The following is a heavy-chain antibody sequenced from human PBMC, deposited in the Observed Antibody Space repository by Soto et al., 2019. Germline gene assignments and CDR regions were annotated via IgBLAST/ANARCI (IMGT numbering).Heavy chain of an antibody. Sequence: SETLSLTCTVSGGSISSSSYYWGWIRQPPGKGLEWIGSIYYSGSTYYNPSLKSRVTISVDTSKNQFSLKLSSVTAADTAVYYCAVTLGGPANWFDPWGQGTLVTVSS. V-gene: IGHV4-39*01. D-gene: IGHD3-16*01. CDR2: IYYSGST. J-gene: IGHJ5*02. CDR1: GGSISSSSYY. CDR3: AVTLGGPANWFDP.